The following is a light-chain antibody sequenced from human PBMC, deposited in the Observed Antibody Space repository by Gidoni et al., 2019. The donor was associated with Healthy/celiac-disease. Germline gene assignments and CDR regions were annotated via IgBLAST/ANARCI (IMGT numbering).Light chain of an antibody. CDR1: QSVSSSY. CDR2: GAS. V-gene: IGKV3-20*01. J-gene: IGKJ3*01. Sequence: EIVLPQSPGTLSLSPGERATLSCRASQSVSSSYLAWYQQKPGQAPRLLIYGASSRATGIPDRVSGSGSGTDFTLTISRLKPEDFAVYYCQQYGSSGFTFGHGTKVDIK. CDR3: QQYGSSGFT.